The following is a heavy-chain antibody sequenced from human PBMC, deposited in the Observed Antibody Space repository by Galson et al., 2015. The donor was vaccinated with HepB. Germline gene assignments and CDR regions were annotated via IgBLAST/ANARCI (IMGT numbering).Heavy chain of an antibody. CDR1: GYTFTGYF. V-gene: IGHV1-2*06. D-gene: IGHD6-13*01. J-gene: IGHJ3*02. CDR2: INPNSGGT. CDR3: AREATAGTGSDGFDI. Sequence: SVKVSCKASGYTFTGYFMHWVRQAPGQGLEWMGRINPNSGGTNYAQKFQGRVTMTRDTSISTAYMELNRLRSDDTAVYYCAREATAGTGSDGFDIWGQGTMVTVSS.